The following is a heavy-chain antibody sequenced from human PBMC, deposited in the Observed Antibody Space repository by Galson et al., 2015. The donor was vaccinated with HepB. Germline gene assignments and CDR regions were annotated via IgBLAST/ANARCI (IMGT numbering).Heavy chain of an antibody. J-gene: IGHJ3*02. Sequence: SLRLSCAGSGFTFSSYSMNWVRQAPGKGLEWVSYISSSSSTIYYADSVKGRFTISRDNAKNPLYLQMNSLRAEDTAVYYCARETYYYDSSGYPTDAFDIWGQGTMVTVSS. CDR1: GFTFSSYS. CDR2: ISSSSSTI. D-gene: IGHD3-22*01. CDR3: ARETYYYDSSGYPTDAFDI. V-gene: IGHV3-48*01.